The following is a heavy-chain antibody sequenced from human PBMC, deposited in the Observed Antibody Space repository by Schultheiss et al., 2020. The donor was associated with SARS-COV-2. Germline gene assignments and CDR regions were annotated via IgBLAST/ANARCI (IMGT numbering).Heavy chain of an antibody. J-gene: IGHJ6*02. Sequence: SGPTLVKPTQTLTLTCTFSGFSLSTSGVGVGWIRQPPGKGLEWIGSIYYSGSTNYNPSLKSRVTISVDTSKNQFSLKLSSVTAADTAVYYCAADTTYYDFWSGYSVYYYGMDVWGQGTTVTVSS. CDR1: GFSLSTSGVG. CDR3: AADTTYYDFWSGYSVYYYGMDV. D-gene: IGHD3-3*01. V-gene: IGHV4-39*07. CDR2: IYYSGST.